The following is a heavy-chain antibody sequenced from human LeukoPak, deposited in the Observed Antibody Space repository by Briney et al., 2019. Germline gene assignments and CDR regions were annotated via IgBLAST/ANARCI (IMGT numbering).Heavy chain of an antibody. CDR2: IYSGGST. J-gene: IGHJ5*02. V-gene: IGHV3-53*01. CDR3: ARAYRPRGWFDP. CDR1: GFTVSSNY. Sequence: PGGSLRLSCAASGFTVSSNYMSWVRQAPGKGLEWVSVIYSGGSTYYADSVKGRFTISRDNSKNTLYLQMNSLRAEDTAVYHCARAYRPRGWFDPWGQGTLVTVSS. D-gene: IGHD1-14*01.